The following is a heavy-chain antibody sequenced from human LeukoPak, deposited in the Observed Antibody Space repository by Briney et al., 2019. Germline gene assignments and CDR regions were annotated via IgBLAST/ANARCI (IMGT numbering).Heavy chain of an antibody. Sequence: SETLSLTCTVSGGSISSGSYYWSWIRQPVGKGLEWIGRIYTSGSTNYNPSLKSRVTISLDTSKNQFSLKLTSVTAADTAVYYCARLGGYSGYDLDYWGQGTLVTVSS. CDR2: IYTSGST. CDR3: ARLGGYSGYDLDY. D-gene: IGHD5-12*01. V-gene: IGHV4-61*02. CDR1: GGSISSGSYY. J-gene: IGHJ4*02.